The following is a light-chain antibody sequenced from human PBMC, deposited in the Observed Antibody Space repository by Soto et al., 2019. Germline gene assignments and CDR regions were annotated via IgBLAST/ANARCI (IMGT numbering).Light chain of an antibody. CDR3: QQYNNWPFT. V-gene: IGKV3-15*01. J-gene: IGKJ5*01. Sequence: EIVLTQSPGTLSLSPGERATLSCRASQSVSNNYLAWYQQKPGQAPRLLIYGAYTRATGIPARFSGSVSGTEFTLTISSLQSEDFAVYYCQQYNNWPFTFGQGTRLEIK. CDR2: GAY. CDR1: QSVSNN.